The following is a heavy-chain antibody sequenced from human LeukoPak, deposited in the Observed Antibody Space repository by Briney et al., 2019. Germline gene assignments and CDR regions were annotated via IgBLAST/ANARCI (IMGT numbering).Heavy chain of an antibody. V-gene: IGHV4-39*07. CDR3: ARERGTLAVAGDAVDI. J-gene: IGHJ3*02. CDR2: IYYSGST. Sequence: SETLSLTCTVSGGSISSSSYYWGWIRQPPGKGLEWIGSIYYSGSTYYNPSLKSRVTISVDTSKNQFSLKLSSVTPADTAVYYCARERGTLAVAGDAVDIWGQGTMVTVSS. CDR1: GGSISSSSYY. D-gene: IGHD6-19*01.